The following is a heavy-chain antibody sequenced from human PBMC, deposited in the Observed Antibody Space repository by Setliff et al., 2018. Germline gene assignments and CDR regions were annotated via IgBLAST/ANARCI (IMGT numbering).Heavy chain of an antibody. D-gene: IGHD1-1*01. Sequence: SETLSLTCTVSNGSLDRSGYYWGWIRQPPGKGLEWIASVYHRGSTYYNPSLKSRVTISVDMSRNQFSLQLKSVTAADTAAYYCAKDRYSFGSQMYWNSFSLWGPGTMVTVSS. CDR3: AKDRYSFGSQMYWNSFSL. J-gene: IGHJ3*01. CDR1: NGSLDRSGYY. V-gene: IGHV4-39*02. CDR2: VYHRGST.